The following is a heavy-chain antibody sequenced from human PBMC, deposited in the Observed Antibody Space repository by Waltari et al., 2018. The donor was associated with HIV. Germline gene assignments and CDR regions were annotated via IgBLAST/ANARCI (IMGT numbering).Heavy chain of an antibody. J-gene: IGHJ4*02. CDR2: ISRSSSSI. CDR1: GFTVSNYT. Sequence: EVQLVESGGGLVQPGGSLRLSCAASGFTVSNYTIKWVRHDPGKGLEWVSSISRSSSSIFYADSVKGRFTSSRDKAKNSLDLQMNSLRVEDTAVYYCARDINGGWGYWGQGTLVTVAS. D-gene: IGHD7-27*01. V-gene: IGHV3-48*01. CDR3: ARDINGGWGY.